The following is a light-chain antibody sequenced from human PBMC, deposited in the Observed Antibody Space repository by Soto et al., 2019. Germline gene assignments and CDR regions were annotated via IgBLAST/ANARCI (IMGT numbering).Light chain of an antibody. Sequence: QSVLTQPASVSGSPGQSITISCTGTSSDIGPYIYVSWYLQHPGKAPKLLIYEVGNRPSGVSNRFSGSKSGTTASLTISGLQAEDEADYYCSSYTSSNSVVFGGGTKLTVL. J-gene: IGLJ2*01. CDR1: SSDIGPYIY. CDR2: EVG. CDR3: SSYTSSNSVV. V-gene: IGLV2-14*01.